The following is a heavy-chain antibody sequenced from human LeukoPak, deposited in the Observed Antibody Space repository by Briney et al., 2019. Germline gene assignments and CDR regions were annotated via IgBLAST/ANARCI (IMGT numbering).Heavy chain of an antibody. D-gene: IGHD6-19*01. CDR1: GFTFRDYA. J-gene: IGHJ4*02. CDR3: AKDRYSSGWYMDY. V-gene: IGHV3-23*01. CDR2: ISGSGGST. Sequence: GGSLRLSCAASGFTFRDYAMTWVRQAPGKGLEWVSAISGSGGSTYYADSVKGRFTISRGNSKNTLYLQMNSLRAEDTAVYYCAKDRYSSGWYMDYWGQGTLVTVSS.